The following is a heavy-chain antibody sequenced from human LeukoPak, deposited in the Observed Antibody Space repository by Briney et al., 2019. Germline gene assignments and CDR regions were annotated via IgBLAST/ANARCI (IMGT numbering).Heavy chain of an antibody. CDR2: MYYSGST. Sequence: SETLSLPCTVSGGSISSGDYYWSWIRQPPGKGLEWIAYMYYSGSTYYNPSLKSCVTMSADTSKNQLSLKLSSVTAADTAVHDCARPYYYESRIDPWGQGILVTVSS. D-gene: IGHD3-22*01. V-gene: IGHV4-30-4*01. CDR3: ARPYYYESRIDP. CDR1: GGSISSGDYY. J-gene: IGHJ5*02.